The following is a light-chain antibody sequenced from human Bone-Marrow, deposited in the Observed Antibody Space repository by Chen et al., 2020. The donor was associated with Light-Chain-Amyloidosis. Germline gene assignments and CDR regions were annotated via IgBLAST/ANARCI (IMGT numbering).Light chain of an antibody. J-gene: IGKJ1*01. CDR1: QSITNNL. CDR3: HQYVNSHST. V-gene: IGKV3-20*01. Sequence: EFVVTQYPGTLSLSPGERATLSCRPSQSITNNLLAWYQFKPGQAPRLRINDATSRSTCIPDRFIGSASGTDFTLSISRLEPEDFAVYYCHQYVNSHSTFGQGTKVEIK. CDR2: DAT.